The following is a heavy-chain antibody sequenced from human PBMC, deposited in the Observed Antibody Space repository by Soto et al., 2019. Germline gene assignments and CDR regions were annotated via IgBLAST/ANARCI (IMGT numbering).Heavy chain of an antibody. J-gene: IGHJ4*02. D-gene: IGHD2-15*01. Sequence: QPGGSLRLSCAASGFTFSSYGMHWVRQAPGKGLEWVAVISYDGSNKYYADSVKGRFTISRDNSKNTLYLQMNSLRAEDTAVCYCAQIYGGNTFDYWGQGTLVTVSS. V-gene: IGHV3-30*18. CDR3: AQIYGGNTFDY. CDR1: GFTFSSYG. CDR2: ISYDGSNK.